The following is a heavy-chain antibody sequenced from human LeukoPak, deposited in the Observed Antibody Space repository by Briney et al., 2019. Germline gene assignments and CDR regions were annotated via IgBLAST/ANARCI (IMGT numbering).Heavy chain of an antibody. V-gene: IGHV1-18*01. CDR1: GYTFTSYG. CDR3: ARGGKGPGWDYDSSGSYFDY. J-gene: IGHJ4*02. CDR2: ISAYNGNT. Sequence: ASVKVSCKASGYTFTSYGISWVRQAPGQGLEWMGWISAYNGNTNYAQKLQGRVTMTTDTSTSTAYTELRSLRSDDTAVYYCARGGKGPGWDYDSSGSYFDYWGQGTLVTVSS. D-gene: IGHD3-22*01.